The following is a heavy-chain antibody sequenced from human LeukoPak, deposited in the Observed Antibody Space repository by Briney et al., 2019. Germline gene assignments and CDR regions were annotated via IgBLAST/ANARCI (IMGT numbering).Heavy chain of an antibody. J-gene: IGHJ4*02. CDR3: ARGRGGPPFDF. D-gene: IGHD3-10*01. V-gene: IGHV3-64*01. Sequence: HPGGSLRLSCAASGFSFRVYGMHWVRQAPGRGLEYVSAISADGGTTDYLNSVKGRFTISRDNSKNTLYLQMGRLRGDDTAIYYCARGRGGPPFDFWGQGTVVTVAS. CDR1: GFSFRVYG. CDR2: ISADGGTT.